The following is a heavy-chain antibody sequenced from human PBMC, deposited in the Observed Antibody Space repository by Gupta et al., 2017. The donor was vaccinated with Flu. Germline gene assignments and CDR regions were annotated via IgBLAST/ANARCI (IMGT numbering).Heavy chain of an antibody. Sequence: EVQLVQSGAEVKKPGESLKISCKGSGYRFTSYWIGWVRQMSGRGLEWMGIIYPGDSDTRYSPSFQGQVTISVDKSIIAYLQWSSLKASDTAMYYCARLRGYGGNSDDAFDIWGQGTMVTVSS. V-gene: IGHV5-51*03. D-gene: IGHD4-23*01. CDR1: GYRFTSYW. CDR2: IYPGDSDT. CDR3: ARLRGYGGNSDDAFDI. J-gene: IGHJ3*02.